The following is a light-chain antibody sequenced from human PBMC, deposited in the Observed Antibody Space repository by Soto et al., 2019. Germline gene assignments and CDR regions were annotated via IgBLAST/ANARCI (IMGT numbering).Light chain of an antibody. Sequence: DIVMTQSPLSLPVTPGEPASISCRSSQSILHSNGNNYLDWYLQKPGQSPQLLIYLGSNRASGVPDRFSGSGSGTDFTLKISRVEAEDVGVYYCMQALQTPLTFGGGTKVEIK. CDR1: QSILHSNGNNY. J-gene: IGKJ4*01. V-gene: IGKV2-28*01. CDR3: MQALQTPLT. CDR2: LGS.